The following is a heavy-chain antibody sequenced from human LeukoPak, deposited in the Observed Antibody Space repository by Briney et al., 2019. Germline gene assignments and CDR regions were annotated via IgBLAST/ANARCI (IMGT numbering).Heavy chain of an antibody. J-gene: IGHJ6*02. D-gene: IGHD6-13*01. V-gene: IGHV3-23*01. CDR1: GFTLSAYA. CDR3: AKSSPFGTTWYGAIDV. CDR2: FSGRGATA. Sequence: PGGSLRLSCAASGFTLSAYAMSWVRQAPGKGLEWASAFSGRGATAYYADSVRGRFTISRDNSKNTLFLQMDSLGADDTAVYYCAKSSPFGTTWYGAIDVWGHGTTVTVSS.